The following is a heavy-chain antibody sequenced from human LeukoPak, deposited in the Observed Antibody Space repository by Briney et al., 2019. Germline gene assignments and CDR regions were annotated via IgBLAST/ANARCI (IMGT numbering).Heavy chain of an antibody. CDR3: AKGSTGSFLTDY. CDR2: ISWNSGSI. D-gene: IGHD1-26*01. V-gene: IGHV3-9*01. J-gene: IGHJ4*02. Sequence: GRSLRLSCAASGFTFDDYAMHWVRQAPGKGLEWVSGISWNSGSIGYAYSVKGRFTISRDNAKKSLFLQMNSLRAEDTALYYCAKGSTGSFLTDYWGQGTLVTVSS. CDR1: GFTFDDYA.